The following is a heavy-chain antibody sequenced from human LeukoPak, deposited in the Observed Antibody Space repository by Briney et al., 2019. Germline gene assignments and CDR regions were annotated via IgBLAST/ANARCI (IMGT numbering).Heavy chain of an antibody. CDR1: GGSISSGGYY. J-gene: IGHJ6*02. V-gene: IGHV4-31*03. CDR2: IYYSGST. CDR3: ARADPKYPIYGMDV. Sequence: SQTLSLTCTVSGGSISSGGYYWSWIRQHPGTGLEWIGYIYYSGSTYYNPSLKSRVTISVDTSKNQFSLKLSSVTAADTAVYYCARADPKYPIYGMDVWGQGTTVTVSS. D-gene: IGHD2-2*01.